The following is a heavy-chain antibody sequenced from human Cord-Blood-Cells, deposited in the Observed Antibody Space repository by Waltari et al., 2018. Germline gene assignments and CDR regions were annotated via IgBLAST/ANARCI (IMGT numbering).Heavy chain of an antibody. Sequence: QVQLVQSGAEVKKPGSSVKVSCKASGGTFSSYAISWVRQAPGQGLEWMGRIIAILGIANYAQKFQGRVTITADKSTSTADMELSSLRSEDTAVYYCARGDGKMATSYYYYMDVWGKGTTVTVSS. CDR3: ARGDGKMATSYYYYMDV. D-gene: IGHD5-12*01. CDR1: GGTFSSYA. V-gene: IGHV1-69*09. CDR2: IIAILGIA. J-gene: IGHJ6*03.